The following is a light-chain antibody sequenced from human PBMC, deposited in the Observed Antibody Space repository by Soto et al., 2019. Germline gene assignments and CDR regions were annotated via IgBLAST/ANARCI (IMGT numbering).Light chain of an antibody. J-gene: IGLJ7*01. CDR3: CSYAGTSTHTV. Sequence: QSVLTQPASVSGSPGQSITISCTGTSSDVGSYKLVSWYQQHPGKAPKLMISEVSKRPSGISDRFSGSKSGSTASLTISGLNAEDEADYYCCSYAGTSTHTVFGGGTQLTVL. V-gene: IGLV2-23*02. CDR1: SSDVGSYKL. CDR2: EVS.